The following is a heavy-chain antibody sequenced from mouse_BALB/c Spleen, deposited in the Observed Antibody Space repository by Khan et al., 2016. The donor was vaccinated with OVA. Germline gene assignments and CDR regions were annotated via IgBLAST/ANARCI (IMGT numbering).Heavy chain of an antibody. J-gene: IGHJ3*01. D-gene: IGHD1-1*01. CDR3: TRLAYYYDREGFAY. CDR2: VSTGGSYT. Sequence: EVALVESGGDLVKPGGSLKLFCAASGFTFSTYGMSLVRQAPDKRLEWVTTVSTGGSYTYYPDSVKGRFTISRDNAKNTLYLQMSGLRSEDTAMFYCTRLAYYYDREGFAYWGQGTLVTVSA. V-gene: IGHV5-6*01. CDR1: GFTFSTYG.